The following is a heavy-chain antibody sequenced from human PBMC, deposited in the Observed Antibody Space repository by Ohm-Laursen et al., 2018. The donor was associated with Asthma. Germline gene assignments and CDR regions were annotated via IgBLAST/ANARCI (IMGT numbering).Heavy chain of an antibody. D-gene: IGHD3-22*01. CDR3: ANSVGADYYDSSGYAFDI. J-gene: IGHJ3*02. CDR1: GYTFTAYY. V-gene: IGHV1-2*06. Sequence: ASVKVSCNASGYTFTAYYMHWVRQAPGQGLEWMGRINPNSGGTNYAQKFQGRVTMTRDTSISTAYMELSRLRSDDTAVYYCANSVGADYYDSSGYAFDIWGQGTMVTVSS. CDR2: INPNSGGT.